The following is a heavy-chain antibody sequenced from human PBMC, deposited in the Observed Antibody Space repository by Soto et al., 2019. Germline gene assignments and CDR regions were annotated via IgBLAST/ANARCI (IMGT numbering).Heavy chain of an antibody. CDR2: INSDGSIT. CDR1: GFTFSTYW. V-gene: IGHV3-74*03. Sequence: EVQLEESGGDLVQPGGSLRLCCAASGFTFSTYWMHWVRQAPGKGLVWVSRINSDGSITTYADSVKGRFTISRDNSKNTLYLQMNSLRAEDTAVYYCARVATGSYSWRESWGQGTLVTVSS. CDR3: ARVATGSYSWRES. D-gene: IGHD1-26*01. J-gene: IGHJ5*02.